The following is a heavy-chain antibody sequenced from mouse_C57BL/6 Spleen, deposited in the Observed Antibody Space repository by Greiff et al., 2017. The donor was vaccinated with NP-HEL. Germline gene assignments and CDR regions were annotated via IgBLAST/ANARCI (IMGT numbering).Heavy chain of an antibody. Sequence: VQLQESGPELVKPGASVKISCKASGYAFSSSWMNWVKQRPGKGLEWIGRIYPGDGDTNYNEKFKSKATLTVDKPSSTAYMQLSSLTSEDSAVYYCARWIYDGYCFDYWGQGTTLTVSS. CDR3: ARWIYDGYCFDY. CDR2: IYPGDGDT. V-gene: IGHV1-82*01. D-gene: IGHD2-3*01. J-gene: IGHJ2*01. CDR1: GYAFSSSW.